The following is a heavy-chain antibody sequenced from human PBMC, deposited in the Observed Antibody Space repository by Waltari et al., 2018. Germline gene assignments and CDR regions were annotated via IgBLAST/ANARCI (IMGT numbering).Heavy chain of an antibody. CDR2: IYHSGST. Sequence: QVQLQESGPGLVKPSETLSLTCAVSGYSISSGYYWGWIRQPPGKGLEWIGSIYHSGSTYYNPSLKSRVTISVDTSKNQFSLKLSSVTAADTAVYYCARNKAARYYYYYMDVWGKGTTVTVSS. D-gene: IGHD6-6*01. J-gene: IGHJ6*03. CDR3: ARNKAARYYYYYMDV. V-gene: IGHV4-38-2*01. CDR1: GYSISSGYY.